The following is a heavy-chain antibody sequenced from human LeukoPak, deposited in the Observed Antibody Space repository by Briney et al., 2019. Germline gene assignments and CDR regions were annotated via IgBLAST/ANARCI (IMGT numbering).Heavy chain of an antibody. V-gene: IGHV3-73*01. CDR3: TRPQNYSTLYFDY. J-gene: IGHJ4*02. Sequence: GGSLRLSCAASGFTFRGSAMHWVRQASGKGLEWVGRIRSKANSYATAYAASVKGRFTISRDDSKNTAYLQMNSLKTEDTAVYYCTRPQNYSTLYFDYWGQGTLVTVSS. CDR2: IRSKANSYAT. D-gene: IGHD2-21*01. CDR1: GFTFRGSA.